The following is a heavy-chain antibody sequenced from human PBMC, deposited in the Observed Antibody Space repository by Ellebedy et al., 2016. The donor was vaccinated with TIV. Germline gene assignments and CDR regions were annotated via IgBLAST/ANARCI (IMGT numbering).Heavy chain of an antibody. CDR1: GYTFTSYY. V-gene: IGHV1-18*04. Sequence: ASVKVSXXASGYTFTSYYMHWVRQAPGQGLEWMGWISVYNGNTNYARNVQGRVTMTTDTSTSTVYMELRSLRSDDTAVYYCARDLLYYDSSSYDDVFDVWGQGTMVTVSS. CDR2: ISVYNGNT. D-gene: IGHD3-22*01. J-gene: IGHJ3*01. CDR3: ARDLLYYDSSSYDDVFDV.